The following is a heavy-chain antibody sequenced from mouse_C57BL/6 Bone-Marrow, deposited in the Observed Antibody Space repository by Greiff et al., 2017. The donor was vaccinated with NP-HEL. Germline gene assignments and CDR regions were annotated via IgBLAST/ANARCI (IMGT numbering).Heavy chain of an antibody. Sequence: QVQLKQPGAELVKPGASVKMSCKASGYTFTSYWITWVKQRPGQGLEWIGDIYPGSGSTNYNEKFKSKATLTVDTSSSTAYMQLSSLTSEDAAVYYCARGVVTFKDWGQGTTLTVSS. CDR1: GYTFTSYW. V-gene: IGHV1-55*01. CDR3: ARGVVTFKD. CDR2: IYPGSGST. D-gene: IGHD2-2*01. J-gene: IGHJ2*01.